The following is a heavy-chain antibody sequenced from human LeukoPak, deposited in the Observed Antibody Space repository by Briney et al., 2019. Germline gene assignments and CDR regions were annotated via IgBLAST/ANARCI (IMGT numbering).Heavy chain of an antibody. CDR2: ISGSGGNT. Sequence: PGGSLRLSCAASGFTFSSYAMSWVRQAPGKGLDWVSAISGSGGNTYYADSVKGRFTISRDNSKNTLYLQMISLGADDTAVYYCARDDYGMDVWGLGTAVTVSS. CDR1: GFTFSSYA. J-gene: IGHJ6*02. V-gene: IGHV3-23*01. CDR3: ARDDYGMDV.